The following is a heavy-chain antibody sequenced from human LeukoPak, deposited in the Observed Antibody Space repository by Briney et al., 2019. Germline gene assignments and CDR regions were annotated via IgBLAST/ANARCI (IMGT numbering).Heavy chain of an antibody. CDR1: GFSFINYN. V-gene: IGHV3-21*04. Sequence: PGGSLRLSCAASGFSFINYNMHWVRQAPGKGLEWVSSISSSSTYIYYADSMKGRFTISRDNAKNSLYLQMNSLRAEDTALYYCARGGIAAPFDPWGQGTLVTVSS. D-gene: IGHD6-13*01. J-gene: IGHJ5*02. CDR3: ARGGIAAPFDP. CDR2: ISSSSTYI.